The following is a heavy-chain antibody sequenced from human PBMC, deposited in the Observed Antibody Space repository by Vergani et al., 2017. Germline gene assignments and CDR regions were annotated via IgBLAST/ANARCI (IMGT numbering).Heavy chain of an antibody. CDR1: GGSISSSSYY. CDR2: IYYSGST. D-gene: IGHD3-16*01. CDR3: ARGPGGHYYMDV. Sequence: QLQLQESGPGLVKPSETLSLTCTVSGGSISSSSYYWGWIRQPPGKGLEWIGSIYYSGSTYYNPSLKSRVTISVDTSKNQFSLNLSSVTAADTAVYYCARGPGGHYYMDVWGKGTTVTVSS. J-gene: IGHJ6*03. V-gene: IGHV4-39*07.